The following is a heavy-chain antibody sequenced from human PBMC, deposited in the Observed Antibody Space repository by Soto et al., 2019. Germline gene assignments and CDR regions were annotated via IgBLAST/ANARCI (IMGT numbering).Heavy chain of an antibody. CDR3: ARDGYYYDSSGYYYYFDY. J-gene: IGHJ4*02. D-gene: IGHD3-22*01. V-gene: IGHV1-69*12. CDR1: GGTFSSYA. Sequence: QVQLVQSGAEVKKPGSSVKVSCKASGGTFSSYAISWVRQAPGQGLESMGGIIPIFGTANYAQKFQGRVTITADESTSTAYMELSSLRSEDTAVYYCARDGYYYDSSGYYYYFDYWGQGTLVTVSS. CDR2: IIPIFGTA.